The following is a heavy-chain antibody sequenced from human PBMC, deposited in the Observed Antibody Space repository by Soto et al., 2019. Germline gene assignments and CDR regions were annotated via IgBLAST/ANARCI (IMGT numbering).Heavy chain of an antibody. CDR2: ISSGSTHT. J-gene: IGHJ4*02. CDR1: GFAFSSYS. V-gene: IGHV3-21*01. Sequence: GGSLRLSCEASGFAFSSYSMNWVRQAPGKGLEWVSSISSGSTHTDYADSVKGRFTISRDNAKNSVSLQMNSLRAEDTALYYCARDHGTAFDYWGQGAMVTVS. CDR3: ARDHGTAFDY.